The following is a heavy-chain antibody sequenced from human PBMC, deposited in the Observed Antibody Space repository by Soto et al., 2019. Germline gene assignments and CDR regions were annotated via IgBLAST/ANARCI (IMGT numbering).Heavy chain of an antibody. Sequence: EVRLVESGGGFVQPGRSLRLSCTVSGFTFDDHSMHWVRQAPGKGLEWVSGINYNGGRVAYVDSVRGRFTIARDNANNSLFLQMNSLRPEDTGLYFCSKGRPRYSGLDTDFDAWGQGTPVTVSS. CDR2: INYNGGRV. CDR1: GFTFDDHS. J-gene: IGHJ4*02. V-gene: IGHV3-9*01. CDR3: SKGRPRYSGLDTDFDA. D-gene: IGHD5-12*01.